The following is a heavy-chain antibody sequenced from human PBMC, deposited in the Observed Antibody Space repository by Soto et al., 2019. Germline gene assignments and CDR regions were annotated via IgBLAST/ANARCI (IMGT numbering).Heavy chain of an antibody. CDR1: GFTFSTNG. CDR2: ISYDGSNK. J-gene: IGHJ4*02. CDR3: AKDRVESGLGEVDY. V-gene: IGHV3-30*18. Sequence: GGSLRLSCAASGFTFSTNGMHWVRQAPGKGLEWVAVISYDGSNKYYADSVKGRLTISRDNSKNTLYLQMNSLRAEDTAVYYCAKDRVESGLGEVDYWGQGTLVTVSS. D-gene: IGHD3-16*01.